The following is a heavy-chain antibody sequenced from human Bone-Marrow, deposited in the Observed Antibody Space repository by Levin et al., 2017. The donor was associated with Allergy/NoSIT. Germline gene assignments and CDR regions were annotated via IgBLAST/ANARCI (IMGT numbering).Heavy chain of an antibody. CDR3: VREYNTDPYFDY. CDR2: ISSDGTKI. Sequence: GESLKISCAASGFPFNTYWMHWVRHAPGKGLVWVSRISSDGTKITYADSVKGRFTISRDNVENTLYLQMNSLRAEDTAVYHCVREYNTDPYFDYWGHGTLVNVSS. V-gene: IGHV3-74*03. J-gene: IGHJ4*01. CDR1: GFPFNTYW. D-gene: IGHD1-14*01.